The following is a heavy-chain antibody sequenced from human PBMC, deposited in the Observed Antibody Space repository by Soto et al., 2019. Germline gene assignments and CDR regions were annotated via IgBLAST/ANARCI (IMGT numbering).Heavy chain of an antibody. CDR3: AKEGGLSGSYYISSSYYFDY. D-gene: IGHD1-26*01. CDR2: ISYDGSNT. J-gene: IGHJ4*02. CDR1: GFTFSSYG. V-gene: IGHV3-30*18. Sequence: QVQLVESGGGVVQPGRSLRLSCVASGFTFSSYGMHWVRQAPGKGLEWVASISYDGSNTYYAESVKGRFTISRDNFRTELSLRMTSLRSEGTSVYYCAKEGGLSGSYYISSSYYFDYWGQGTLVTVSS.